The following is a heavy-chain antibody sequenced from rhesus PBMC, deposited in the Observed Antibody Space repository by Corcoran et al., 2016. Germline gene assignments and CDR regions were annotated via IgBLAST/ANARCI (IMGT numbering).Heavy chain of an antibody. CDR2: IGGSSGST. V-gene: IGHV4-65*02. CDR1: GGSISRSNW. J-gene: IGHJ4*01. Sequence: QVQLQESGPGLVLPSETLSLTCAVSGGSISRSNWSSWIRQPPGKRLDGIGKIGGSSGSTYYNPSLKSRITISKDTSKTQFSLKLSSVTAADTAVYYCARLPYGNYYFDYWGQGVLVTVSS. D-gene: IGHD4-35*01. CDR3: ARLPYGNYYFDY.